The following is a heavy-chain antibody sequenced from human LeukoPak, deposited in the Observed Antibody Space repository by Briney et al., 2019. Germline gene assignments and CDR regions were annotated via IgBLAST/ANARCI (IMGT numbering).Heavy chain of an antibody. Sequence: GGSLRPSCAASGFTFSDYYMSWIRQAPGKGLEWVSYISSSGSTIYYADSVKGRFTISRDNAKNSLYLQMNSLRAEDTAVYYCARRRSVAGYYYYGMDVWGQGTTVTVSS. J-gene: IGHJ6*02. CDR1: GFTFSDYY. V-gene: IGHV3-11*01. CDR2: ISSSGSTI. CDR3: ARRRSVAGYYYYGMDV. D-gene: IGHD6-19*01.